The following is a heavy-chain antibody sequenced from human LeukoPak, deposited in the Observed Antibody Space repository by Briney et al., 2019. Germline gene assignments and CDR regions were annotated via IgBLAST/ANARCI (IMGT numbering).Heavy chain of an antibody. CDR2: IYSGGST. V-gene: IGHV3-53*01. J-gene: IGHJ4*02. CDR3: ARDRSYFDY. CDR1: GFIFSNYG. Sequence: GGSLRLSCAASGFIFSNYGMNWVRQAPGKGLEWVSVIYSGGSTYYADSVKGRFTISRDNSKNTLYLQMNSLRAEDTAVYYCARDRSYFDYWGQGTLVTVSS.